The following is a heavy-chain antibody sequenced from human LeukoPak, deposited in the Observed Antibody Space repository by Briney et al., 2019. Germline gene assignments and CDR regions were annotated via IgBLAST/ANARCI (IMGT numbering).Heavy chain of an antibody. D-gene: IGHD2-2*01. CDR3: ARGVSTGLVPAATFDY. CDR2: IYYSGST. CDR1: GGSISSSSYY. V-gene: IGHV4-39*07. Sequence: PSETLSLTCTVSGGSISSSSYYWGWIRQPPGKGLEWIRSIYYSGSTYYNPSLKSRVTISVDTSKNQFSLKLSSVTAADTAVYYCARGVSTGLVPAATFDYWGQGTLVTVSS. J-gene: IGHJ4*02.